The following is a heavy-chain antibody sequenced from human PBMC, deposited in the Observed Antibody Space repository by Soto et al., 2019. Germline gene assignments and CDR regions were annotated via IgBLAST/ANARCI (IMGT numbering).Heavy chain of an antibody. Sequence: GESLKISCTGFGYTFTTFWISWVRQMPGKGLEWMGGIDPRDSYVTYSPSFEGHVTISADKSISTAYLQWGSLKASDTAMYHCARIYCTTTTCDSWFDPWGQGTLVTVSS. V-gene: IGHV5-10-1*01. CDR3: ARIYCTTTTCDSWFDP. D-gene: IGHD2-2*01. CDR2: IDPRDSYV. J-gene: IGHJ5*02. CDR1: GYTFTTFW.